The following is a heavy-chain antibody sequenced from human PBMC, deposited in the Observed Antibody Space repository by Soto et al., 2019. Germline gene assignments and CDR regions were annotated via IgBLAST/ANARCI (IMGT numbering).Heavy chain of an antibody. CDR3: ARVPKSITIFGVVIPPPHFDY. Sequence: SETLSLTCTVSGGSISSYCWSWIRQPPGKGLEWIGYIYYSGSTNYNPSLKSRVTISVDTSKNQFSLKLSSVTAAGTAVYYCARVPKSITIFGVVIPPPHFDYWGQGTLVTVPS. CDR1: GGSISSYC. CDR2: IYYSGST. V-gene: IGHV4-59*12. J-gene: IGHJ4*02. D-gene: IGHD3-3*01.